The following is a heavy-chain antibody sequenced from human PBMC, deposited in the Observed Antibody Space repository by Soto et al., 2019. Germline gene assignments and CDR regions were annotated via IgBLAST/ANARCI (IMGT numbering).Heavy chain of an antibody. Sequence: GGSLRLSCAASGFTFSNYAMHWVRQAPGKGLEGVALTSYDGNNEYYTDSVKGRFTISRDNSKNTLFLQMNSPRPEDTAVYYCAKDKGVFNWATSYFDYWGQGALVTVSS. V-gene: IGHV3-30*18. CDR3: AKDKGVFNWATSYFDY. CDR1: GFTFSNYA. J-gene: IGHJ4*02. CDR2: TSYDGNNE. D-gene: IGHD1-1*01.